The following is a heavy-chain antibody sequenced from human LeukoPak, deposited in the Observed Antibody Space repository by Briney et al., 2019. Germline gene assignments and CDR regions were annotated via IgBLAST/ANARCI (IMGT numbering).Heavy chain of an antibody. CDR3: AKAQWWGYSGYDTVQRDENVPYYYYGMDV. D-gene: IGHD5-12*01. J-gene: IGHJ6*04. Sequence: GGSLRLSCAASGFTFSSYAMSWVRQAPGKGLEWVSATSGSGGSTYYADSVKGRFTISRDNSKNTLYLQMNSLRAEDTAVYYCAKAQWWGYSGYDTVQRDENVPYYYYGMDVWGKGTTVTVSS. CDR1: GFTFSSYA. CDR2: TSGSGGST. V-gene: IGHV3-23*01.